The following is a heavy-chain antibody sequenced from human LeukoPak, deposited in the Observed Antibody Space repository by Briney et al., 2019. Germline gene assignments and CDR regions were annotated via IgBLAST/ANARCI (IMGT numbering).Heavy chain of an antibody. CDR1: GFTFSSHA. CDR2: ILSYGNNK. D-gene: IGHD6-19*01. CDR3: ARTSIAVADDTEYFQH. V-gene: IGHV3-30-3*01. Sequence: GGSLRLSCAASGFTFSSHAMHWVRQAPGKGLEWVSIILSYGNNKYYADSVQGRFTISRDNAKSMLYLQMNSLRAEDTAVYYCARTSIAVADDTEYFQHWGQGTLVTVSS. J-gene: IGHJ1*01.